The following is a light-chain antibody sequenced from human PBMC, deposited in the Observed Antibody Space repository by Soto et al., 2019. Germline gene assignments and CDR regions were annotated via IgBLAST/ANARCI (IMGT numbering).Light chain of an antibody. V-gene: IGKV3-20*01. Sequence: EIVLTQSPGTLSLSPGERATLSCRASQSVSSSYLAWYQQKPGQAPRLLIYGASSRATCIPDRFSGSGSGTDFTLTISRLEPEDCAVDYCHKYGSSPYTFGQGTKLEIK. J-gene: IGKJ2*01. CDR2: GAS. CDR1: QSVSSSY. CDR3: HKYGSSPYT.